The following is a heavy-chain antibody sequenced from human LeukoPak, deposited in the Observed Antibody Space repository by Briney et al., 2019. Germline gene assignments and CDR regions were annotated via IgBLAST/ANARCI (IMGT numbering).Heavy chain of an antibody. J-gene: IGHJ4*02. V-gene: IGHV5-51*01. CDR2: IYPGDSDT. Sequence: GESLKISCEGSGYSFTSYWIGWVRQIPGKGLALMGIIYPGDSDTRYSPSFQGQVTISADKSISTAYLQWSSLKASDTAMYYCARRHYDFWTYFDYWGQGTLVTVSS. CDR1: GYSFTSYW. CDR3: ARRHYDFWTYFDY. D-gene: IGHD3-3*01.